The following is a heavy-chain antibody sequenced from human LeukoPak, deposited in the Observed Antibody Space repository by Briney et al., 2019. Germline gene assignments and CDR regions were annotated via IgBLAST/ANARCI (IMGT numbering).Heavy chain of an antibody. Sequence: GASVKVSCKASGGTFSSYAISWVRQAPGQGLEWMGGIIPIFGTANYAQKFQGRVTITADESTSTAYMELSSLRSDDTAVYYCARVNIAAAGTRNWFDPWGQGTLVTVSS. CDR1: GGTFSSYA. V-gene: IGHV1-69*13. J-gene: IGHJ5*02. CDR3: ARVNIAAAGTRNWFDP. CDR2: IIPIFGTA. D-gene: IGHD6-13*01.